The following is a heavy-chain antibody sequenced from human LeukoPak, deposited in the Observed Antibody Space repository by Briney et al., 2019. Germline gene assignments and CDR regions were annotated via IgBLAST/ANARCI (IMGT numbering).Heavy chain of an antibody. CDR2: IFIDGSGT. D-gene: IGHD5-18*01. CDR1: GLSISSNS. J-gene: IGHJ4*02. CDR3: AIGDKYGYPK. Sequence: GSLRLSCAASGLSISSNSMHWVRQGPGKGLVWVSRIFIDGSGTSYADSVKGRFTISRDNAKNTLYLQMNSLRVEDTAVYYCAIGDKYGYPKWGQGTLVTVST. V-gene: IGHV3-74*01.